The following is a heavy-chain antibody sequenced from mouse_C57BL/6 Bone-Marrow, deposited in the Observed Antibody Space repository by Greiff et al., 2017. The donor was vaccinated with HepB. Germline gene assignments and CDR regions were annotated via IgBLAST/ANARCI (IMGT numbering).Heavy chain of an antibody. CDR2: INPSSGYT. Sequence: VQLQQSGAELAKPGASVKLSCKASGYTFTSYWMHWVKQRPGQGLEWIGYINPSSGYTKYNQKFKVKATLTADKSSSTAYMQLSSLTYEDSAVYYCARITTVVATEAMDYWGQGTSVTVSS. V-gene: IGHV1-7*01. CDR1: GYTFTSYW. J-gene: IGHJ4*01. CDR3: ARITTVVATEAMDY. D-gene: IGHD1-1*01.